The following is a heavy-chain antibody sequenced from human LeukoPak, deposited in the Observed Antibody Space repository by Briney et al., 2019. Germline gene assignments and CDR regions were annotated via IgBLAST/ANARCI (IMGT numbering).Heavy chain of an antibody. Sequence: GASVKVSCKASGYTFTSHYMHWVRQAPGQGLEWMGIINPSGGSTSYAQKFQGRVTMTRDTSTSTVYVELSSLRSEDTAVYYCARDNQGCSSTSCYWGGGGDYWGQGTLVTVSS. CDR3: ARDNQGCSSTSCYWGGGGDY. CDR1: GYTFTSHY. V-gene: IGHV1-46*01. J-gene: IGHJ4*02. CDR2: INPSGGST. D-gene: IGHD2-2*01.